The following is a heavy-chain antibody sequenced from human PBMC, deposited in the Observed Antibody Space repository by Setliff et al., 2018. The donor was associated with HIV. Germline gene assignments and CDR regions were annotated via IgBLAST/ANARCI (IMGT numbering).Heavy chain of an antibody. D-gene: IGHD6-19*01. CDR2: IYSGGSST. Sequence: PGGSLRLSCAASGFTFSNYAMTWVRQAPGKGLERVSVIYSGGSSTYYADSVKGRFTISRDNSRDTLYLQMNSLRAEDTAVYYCAKSPSLSYSSGWYYFDYWGQGTLVTVSS. V-gene: IGHV3-23*03. J-gene: IGHJ4*02. CDR3: AKSPSLSYSSGWYYFDY. CDR1: GFTFSNYA.